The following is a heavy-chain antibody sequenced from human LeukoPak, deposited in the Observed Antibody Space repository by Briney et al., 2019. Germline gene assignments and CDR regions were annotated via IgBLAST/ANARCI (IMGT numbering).Heavy chain of an antibody. CDR3: ARHYDSSGYSLDS. D-gene: IGHD3-22*01. Sequence: GGSLRVSCAASGFTFSIYWMTWVRQAPGKGLEWVANINQAGSQKNYLDSVKGRFTISRDNAKNSLYLEMDSLRADDTAVHYCARHYDSSGYSLDSWGQGTLVTVSS. V-gene: IGHV3-7*01. CDR2: INQAGSQK. CDR1: GFTFSIYW. J-gene: IGHJ4*02.